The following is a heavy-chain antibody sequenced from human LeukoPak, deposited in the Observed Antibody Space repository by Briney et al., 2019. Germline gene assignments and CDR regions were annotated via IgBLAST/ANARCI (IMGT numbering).Heavy chain of an antibody. CDR3: ARVTLDSFGSRSYQSDY. Sequence: GASVTVSCKASGYTFTKYGISWVRQAPGQGLEWMGWVSTYNGNTNYAQKFEGRVTMTADISTNSAYMELLSLRSDDTAVYYCARVTLDSFGSRSYQSDYWGQGTLVTVSS. CDR2: VSTYNGNT. J-gene: IGHJ4*02. V-gene: IGHV1-18*04. D-gene: IGHD3-10*01. CDR1: GYTFTKYG.